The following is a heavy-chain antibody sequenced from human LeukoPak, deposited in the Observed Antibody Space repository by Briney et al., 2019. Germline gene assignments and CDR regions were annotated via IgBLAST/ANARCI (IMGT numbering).Heavy chain of an antibody. V-gene: IGHV3-7*03. J-gene: IGHJ4*02. CDR2: IKQDGSEE. Sequence: GGSLRLSCAASGFTFSSYWMSWVRQAPGKGLEWVAIIKQDGSEEYYVDSVKGRFTISRDNAEKSLYLQMNSLRAEDTAVYYCATSRTSDYWGQGTLVTVSS. D-gene: IGHD1-14*01. CDR3: ATSRTSDY. CDR1: GFTFSSYW.